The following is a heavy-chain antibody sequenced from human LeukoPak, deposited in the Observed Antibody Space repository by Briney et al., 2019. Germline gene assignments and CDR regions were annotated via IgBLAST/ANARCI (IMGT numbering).Heavy chain of an antibody. D-gene: IGHD3-22*01. Sequence: PGGSLRLSCAVSGISLSNYGMSWVRQAPGKGLEWVAGIIGSGGGTNYADSVKGRFTISRDNPKNTLYLQMNRLRAEDTAVYYCAKRGVVIPVILVGFHKEAYYFDYWGQGALVTVSS. CDR3: AKRGVVIPVILVGFHKEAYYFDY. CDR1: GISLSNYG. V-gene: IGHV3-23*01. J-gene: IGHJ4*02. CDR2: IIGSGGGT.